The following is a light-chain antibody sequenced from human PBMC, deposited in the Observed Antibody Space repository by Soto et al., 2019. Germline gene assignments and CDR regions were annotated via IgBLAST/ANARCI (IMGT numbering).Light chain of an antibody. CDR1: SSDIGASDY. J-gene: IGLJ2*01. CDR2: DVN. V-gene: IGLV2-14*03. Sequence: QSALTQPASVSGSPGQSITISCTGTSSDIGASDYVSWYRQHPDKAPKLIIYDVNNRPSGVSSRFSGSKSGNTASLTISGLQAEVEAEYFCSSYAIFGGGTKVTVL. CDR3: SSYAI.